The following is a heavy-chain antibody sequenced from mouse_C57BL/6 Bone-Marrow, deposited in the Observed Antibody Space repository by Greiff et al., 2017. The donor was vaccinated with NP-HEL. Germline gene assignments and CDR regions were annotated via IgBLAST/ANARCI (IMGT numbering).Heavy chain of an antibody. CDR1: GFTFSSYA. CDR2: ISSGGDYI. Sequence: EVKLMESGEGLVKPGGSLKLSCAASGFTFSSYAMSWVRQTPEKRLEWVAYISSGGDYIYYADPVKGRFTIARDNARNTLYLQMISLKSEDTAMYYCTREGDGSSPSWFAYWGQGTLVTVSA. V-gene: IGHV5-9-1*02. J-gene: IGHJ3*01. D-gene: IGHD1-1*01. CDR3: TREGDGSSPSWFAY.